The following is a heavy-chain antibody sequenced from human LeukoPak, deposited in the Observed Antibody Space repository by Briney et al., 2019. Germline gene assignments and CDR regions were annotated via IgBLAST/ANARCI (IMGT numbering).Heavy chain of an antibody. CDR3: ARVPDYGDYVGSFDY. D-gene: IGHD4-17*01. J-gene: IGHJ4*02. Sequence: SETLSLTCTVSGGSISGGGYYWSWIRQHPGKGLEWIGYIYYSGSTYYNPSLKSRVTISVDTSKNQFSLKLSSVTAADTAVYYCARVPDYGDYVGSFDYWGQGTLVTVSS. CDR1: GGSISGGGYY. V-gene: IGHV4-31*03. CDR2: IYYSGST.